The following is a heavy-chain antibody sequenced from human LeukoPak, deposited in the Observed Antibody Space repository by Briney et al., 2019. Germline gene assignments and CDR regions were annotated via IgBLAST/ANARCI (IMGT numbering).Heavy chain of an antibody. CDR2: IIPIFGIA. V-gene: IGHV1-69*04. Sequence: SVKVSCKASGGTFSIYAISWVRQAPGQGLEWMGRIIPIFGIANYAQKFQRRVTITADKSTSTAYMELSSLRSEDTAVYYCARPSFGNYGMDVWGQGTTVTVSS. CDR3: ARPSFGNYGMDV. J-gene: IGHJ6*02. CDR1: GGTFSIYA. D-gene: IGHD3-10*01.